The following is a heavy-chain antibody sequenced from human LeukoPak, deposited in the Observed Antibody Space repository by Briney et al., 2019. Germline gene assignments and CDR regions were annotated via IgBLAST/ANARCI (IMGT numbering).Heavy chain of an antibody. CDR3: ARKHRWNGLYFDY. V-gene: IGHV4-28*01. CDR2: IHYSGTT. D-gene: IGHD1-1*01. CDR1: DYSISSSNW. Sequence: SETLSLTCAVSDYSISSSNWWGWVRPPPGKGLEWIGNIHYSGTTYYNPSLLSGVTSSVDTSKNQFSLRLSSVTAVDTAGYYCARKHRWNGLYFDYWGQGSLVTVSS. J-gene: IGHJ4*02.